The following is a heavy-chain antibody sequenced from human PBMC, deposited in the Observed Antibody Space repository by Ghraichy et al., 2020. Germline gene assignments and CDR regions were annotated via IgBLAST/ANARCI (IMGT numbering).Heavy chain of an antibody. V-gene: IGHV4-34*01. CDR1: GGSFSGYY. CDR3: ARHTRYYDFWSGYYRSGTFDY. Sequence: SETLSLTCAVYGGSFSGYYWSWIRQPPGKGLEWIGEINHSGSTNYNPSLKSRVTISVDTSKNQFSLKLSSVTAADTAVYYCARHTRYYDFWSGYYRSGTFDYWGQGTLVTVSS. J-gene: IGHJ4*02. CDR2: INHSGST. D-gene: IGHD3-3*01.